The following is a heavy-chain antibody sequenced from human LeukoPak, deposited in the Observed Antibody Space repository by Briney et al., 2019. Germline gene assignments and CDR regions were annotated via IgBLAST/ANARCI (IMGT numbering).Heavy chain of an antibody. CDR2: ISAYNGNT. CDR3: ARDRELTDAVYYYYGMDV. Sequence: ASVKVSCKASGYTFTSYGISWVRQAPGQGLEWMGWISAYNGNTNYAQKLQGRVTMTTDTSTSTAYMELRSLRSDDTAVYYCARDRELTDAVYYYYGMDVWGQGTTVTVSS. D-gene: IGHD1-26*01. CDR1: GYTFTSYG. V-gene: IGHV1-18*01. J-gene: IGHJ6*02.